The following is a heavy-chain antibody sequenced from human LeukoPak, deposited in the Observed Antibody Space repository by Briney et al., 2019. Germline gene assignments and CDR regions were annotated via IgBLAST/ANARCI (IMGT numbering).Heavy chain of an antibody. Sequence: GSSVKVSCKASGGTFSSYAITWVRQAPGQGREWMGRIIPIFGTANYAQKFQGRVTITTDESTSTAYMELSTLRSDDTAVYYCARERPPGDSSNWFLEGYFDIWGQGTLVTVSS. D-gene: IGHD6-13*01. J-gene: IGHJ4*02. CDR3: ARERPPGDSSNWFLEGYFDI. CDR2: IIPIFGTA. V-gene: IGHV1-69*05. CDR1: GGTFSSYA.